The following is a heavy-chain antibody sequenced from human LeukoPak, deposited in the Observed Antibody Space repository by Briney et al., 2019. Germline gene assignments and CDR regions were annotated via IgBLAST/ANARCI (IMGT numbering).Heavy chain of an antibody. V-gene: IGHV3-48*01. CDR3: ARGPRSYGNLVD. J-gene: IGHJ1*01. CDR1: GFTFSSYS. D-gene: IGHD2-15*01. Sequence: PGGSLRLSCAASGFTFSSYSMNWVRQAPGKGLEWVSFISSSSSTKYYADSVKGRFTISRDNAKNSLYLQMNSLRAEDTAVYYCARGPRSYGNLVDWGQGTLVTVSS. CDR2: ISSSSSTK.